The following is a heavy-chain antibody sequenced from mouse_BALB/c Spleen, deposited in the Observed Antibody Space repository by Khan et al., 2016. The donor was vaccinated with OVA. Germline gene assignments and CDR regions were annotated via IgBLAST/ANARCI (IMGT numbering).Heavy chain of an antibody. CDR3: ARNYDYDEGLAY. J-gene: IGHJ3*01. Sequence: QVQLKQSGPGLVQPSQSLSITCTVSGFSLTTYGVHWVRQSPGKGLEWLGVIWSGGSTDYNEAFISRMNISKDKSKSQAFFKMNSLQANDTAIYYCARNYDYDEGLAYWGQGTLVTVSA. V-gene: IGHV2-2*02. CDR2: IWSGGST. CDR1: GFSLTTYG. D-gene: IGHD2-4*01.